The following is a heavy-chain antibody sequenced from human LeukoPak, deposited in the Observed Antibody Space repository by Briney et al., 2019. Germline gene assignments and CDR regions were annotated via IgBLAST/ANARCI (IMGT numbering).Heavy chain of an antibody. CDR2: FDPEDGET. D-gene: IGHD2-15*01. CDR3: ARGGCSGGSCYGYYGMDV. V-gene: IGHV1-24*01. J-gene: IGHJ6*02. Sequence: AASVKVSCKVSGYTLTELSMHWVRQAPGKGLEWMGGFDPEDGETIYAQKFQGRVTMTEDTSTDTAYMELSSLRSEDTAVYYCARGGCSGGSCYGYYGMDVWGQGTTVTVSS. CDR1: GYTLTELS.